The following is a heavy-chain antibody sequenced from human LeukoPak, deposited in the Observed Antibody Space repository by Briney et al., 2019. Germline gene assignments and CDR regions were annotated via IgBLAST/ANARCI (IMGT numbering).Heavy chain of an antibody. Sequence: GASVKVSCKASGYTFTSYGISWVRQAPGQGLEWMGWISAYNGNTNYAQKLQGRVTMTTDTSTSTAYMELRSLRSDDTAVYYCARSTPGYYDILTGYYYYYYMDVWSKGTTVTISS. CDR3: ARSTPGYYDILTGYYYYYYMDV. D-gene: IGHD3-9*01. CDR2: ISAYNGNT. V-gene: IGHV1-18*01. J-gene: IGHJ6*03. CDR1: GYTFTSYG.